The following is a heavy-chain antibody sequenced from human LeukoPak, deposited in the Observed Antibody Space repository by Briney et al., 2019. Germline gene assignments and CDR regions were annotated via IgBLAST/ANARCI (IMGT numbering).Heavy chain of an antibody. CDR3: AKESIAHYYYYYMDV. Sequence: GGSLRLSCAASGFTFSSYGMHWVRQAPGKGLEWVAVISYDGSNKYYADSVKGRFTISRDNSKNTLYLQMNSLRAEDTAVYYCAKESIAHYYYYYMDVWGKGTTVTVSS. CDR1: GFTFSSYG. V-gene: IGHV3-30*18. J-gene: IGHJ6*03. D-gene: IGHD2-15*01. CDR2: ISYDGSNK.